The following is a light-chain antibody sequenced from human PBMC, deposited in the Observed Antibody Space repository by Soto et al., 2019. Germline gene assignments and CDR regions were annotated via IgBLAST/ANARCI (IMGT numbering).Light chain of an antibody. CDR2: DVS. J-gene: IGLJ1*01. CDR1: SSDVGGYNY. CDR3: SSYTSLSTLV. Sequence: QSVLTQPASVSGSPGQSITISCTGTSSDVGGYNYVSWYQQHPGKAPKLMIYDVSNRPSGVSNRFSGSKSGNTASLTISGLQAEDEADYYCSSYTSLSTLVFGTGTKVTVL. V-gene: IGLV2-14*01.